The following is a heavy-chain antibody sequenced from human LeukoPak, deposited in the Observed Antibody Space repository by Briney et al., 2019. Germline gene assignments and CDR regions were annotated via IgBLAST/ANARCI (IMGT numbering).Heavy chain of an antibody. CDR1: GYTLTELS. J-gene: IGHJ2*01. D-gene: IGHD5-24*01. V-gene: IGHV1-24*01. CDR3: TRHVEDGYNGYFDL. CDR2: FDPEDGET. Sequence: ASVKVSCMVSGYTLTELSMHWVRQAPGKGLEWMGGFDPEDGETIYAQKFQGRVTMTEDTSTDTAYMELSSLRSEDTAVYYCTRHVEDGYNGYFDLWGRGTPVTVSS.